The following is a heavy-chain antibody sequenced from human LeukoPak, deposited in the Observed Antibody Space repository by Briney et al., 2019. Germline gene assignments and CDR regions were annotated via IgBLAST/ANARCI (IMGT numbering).Heavy chain of an antibody. CDR2: INHSGST. CDR3: ARGVRDTAMVGFDY. V-gene: IGHV4-34*01. CDR1: GGSFSGYY. J-gene: IGHJ4*02. Sequence: SETLSLTCAVYGGSFSGYYWSWIRQPPGTGLEWIGAINHSGSTNYNPSLKSRVTISVDTSKNQFSLKLSSVTAADTAVYYCARGVRDTAMVGFDYWGQGTLVTVSS. D-gene: IGHD5-18*01.